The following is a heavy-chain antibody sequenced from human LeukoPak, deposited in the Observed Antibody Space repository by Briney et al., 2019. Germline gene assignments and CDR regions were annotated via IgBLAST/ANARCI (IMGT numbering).Heavy chain of an antibody. CDR2: IFSSGST. J-gene: IGHJ4*02. CDR3: ARDYYVRNPGYYFDY. CDR1: GASISSGTYY. V-gene: IGHV4-31*03. Sequence: SEALSLTCTVSGASISSGTYYWSWIRQLPGKGLEWIGCIFSSGSTYQNPSLKSRVTISVVTSENQFSLKLNSVTAADTAVYYCARDYYVRNPGYYFDYWGQGILLTVSS. D-gene: IGHD4-23*01.